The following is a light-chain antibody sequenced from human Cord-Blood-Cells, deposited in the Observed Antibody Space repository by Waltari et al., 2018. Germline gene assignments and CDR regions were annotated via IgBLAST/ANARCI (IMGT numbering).Light chain of an antibody. Sequence: DIVLAQAPDFESVTPKEKATTPCPASQSIGTSLHLYHHKPDQSPKLLIKYCSQSVSGVPPRFSGIGSGTDFTLTINSLEAEDAATYYCHQSRSLPWTFGQGTKVEIK. CDR3: HQSRSLPWT. V-gene: IGKV6-21*01. J-gene: IGKJ1*01. CDR1: QSIGTS. CDR2: YCS.